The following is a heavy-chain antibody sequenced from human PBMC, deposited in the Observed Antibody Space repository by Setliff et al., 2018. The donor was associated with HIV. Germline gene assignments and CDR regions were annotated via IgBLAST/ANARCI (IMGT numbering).Heavy chain of an antibody. CDR1: GFSFSDAW. Sequence: PGGSLRLSCAASGFSFSDAWMKWVRQAPGKGLEWVGRIKSKTDGGTTDYAAPVKGGFTISRDDSKNTLYLQMNSLKTEDTAVYYCTTGRQQLGYYYYYYMDVWGKGTTVTVSS. CDR2: IKSKTDGGTT. CDR3: TTGRQQLGYYYYYYMDV. D-gene: IGHD6-13*01. J-gene: IGHJ6*03. V-gene: IGHV3-15*07.